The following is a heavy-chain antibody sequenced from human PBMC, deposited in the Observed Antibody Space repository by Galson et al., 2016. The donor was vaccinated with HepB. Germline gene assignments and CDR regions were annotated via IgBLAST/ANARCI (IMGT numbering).Heavy chain of an antibody. CDR2: INAGNGNT. V-gene: IGHV1-3*01. Sequence: SVKVSCKASGYTFSSYDIHWVRQAPGQRPEWMGWINAGNGNTKYSQNFQGRVTITRDTSASTADMELRSLRSEDTAVYYCARVVAVNYYYGMDVWGQGTTVTVSS. CDR3: ARVVAVNYYYGMDV. CDR1: GYTFSSYD. J-gene: IGHJ6*02. D-gene: IGHD2-15*01.